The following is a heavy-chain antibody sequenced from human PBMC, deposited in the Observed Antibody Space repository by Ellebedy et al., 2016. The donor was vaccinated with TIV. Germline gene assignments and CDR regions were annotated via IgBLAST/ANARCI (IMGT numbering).Heavy chain of an antibody. D-gene: IGHD4-23*01. CDR2: INHSGST. V-gene: IGHV4-34*01. Sequence: MPSETLSLTCAVYGGSFSDYYWSWIRQPPGKGLEWIGEINHSGSTNYNPSLKSRVTISVDTSKNQFSLKLSSVTAADTAVYYCARDIGGGNSDYWGQGTLVTVSS. CDR3: ARDIGGGNSDY. J-gene: IGHJ4*02. CDR1: GGSFSDYY.